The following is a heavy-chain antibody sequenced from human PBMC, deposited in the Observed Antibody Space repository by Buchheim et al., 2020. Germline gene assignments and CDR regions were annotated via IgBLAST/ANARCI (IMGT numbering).Heavy chain of an antibody. CDR3: AKPGLLYYDFWSGYYA. Sequence: QVHLVESGGGVVQSGRSLRLSCAASGFTFSSYGMHWVRQAPGKGLEWVAVISYDGSNKYYADSVKGRFTISRDNSKNTLYLQMNNLRAEDTAVYYCAKPGLLYYDFWSGYYAWGQGTL. D-gene: IGHD3-3*01. V-gene: IGHV3-30*18. CDR2: ISYDGSNK. J-gene: IGHJ5*02. CDR1: GFTFSSYG.